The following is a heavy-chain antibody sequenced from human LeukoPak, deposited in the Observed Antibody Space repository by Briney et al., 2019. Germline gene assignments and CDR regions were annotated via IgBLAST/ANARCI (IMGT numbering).Heavy chain of an antibody. CDR2: INHSGST. D-gene: IGHD1-26*01. CDR3: ARGLEWELDPYFDY. V-gene: IGHV4-34*01. CDR1: GGSFSGYY. Sequence: KPSETPSLTCAVYGGSFSGYYWSWIRQPPGKGLEWIGEINHSGSTNYNPSLKSRVTISVDTSKNQFSLKLSSVTAADTAVYYCARGLEWELDPYFDYWGQGTLVTVSS. J-gene: IGHJ4*02.